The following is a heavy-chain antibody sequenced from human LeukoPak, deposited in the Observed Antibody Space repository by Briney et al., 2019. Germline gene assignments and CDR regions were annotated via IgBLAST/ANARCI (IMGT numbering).Heavy chain of an antibody. CDR3: ARGAMVDYDSSGYPNEDFDY. Sequence: SETLSLTCAVYGGSFSGYYWSWIRQPPGKGLEWIGEINHSGSTNYNPSLKSRVTISVDTSKNQFSLKLSSVTAADTAVYYCARGAMVDYDSSGYPNEDFDYWGQGTLVTVSS. V-gene: IGHV4-34*01. J-gene: IGHJ4*02. CDR2: INHSGST. CDR1: GGSFSGYY. D-gene: IGHD3-22*01.